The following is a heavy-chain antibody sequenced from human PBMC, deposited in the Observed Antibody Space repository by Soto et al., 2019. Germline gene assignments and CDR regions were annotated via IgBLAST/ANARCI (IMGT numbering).Heavy chain of an antibody. J-gene: IGHJ4*02. D-gene: IGHD6-19*01. CDR1: GFTFSSYA. CDR3: ARRSSGWYFDY. CDR2: ISGSGGST. Sequence: EVQLLESGGGLVQPGGSLRLSCAASGFTFSSYAMTWVRQAPGKGLEWVSVISGSGGSTYYADSVKGRFTISRDNSKNTLYPQMNSPRAEDTAVYYCARRSSGWYFDYGGQGTLVTVSS. V-gene: IGHV3-23*01.